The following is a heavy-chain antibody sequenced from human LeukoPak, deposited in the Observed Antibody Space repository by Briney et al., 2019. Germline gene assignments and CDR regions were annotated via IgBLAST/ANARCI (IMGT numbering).Heavy chain of an antibody. CDR3: ARDLGVSGAVAEFDY. Sequence: RSGGSLRLSCAASGFTFDDYGMSWVRQAPGKGLEWVSGINWNGGSTGYADSVKGRFTISRDNAKNSLYLQMNSLRAEDTAVYYCARDLGVSGAVAEFDYWGQGTLVTVSS. CDR1: GFTFDDYG. V-gene: IGHV3-20*04. CDR2: INWNGGST. D-gene: IGHD6-19*01. J-gene: IGHJ4*02.